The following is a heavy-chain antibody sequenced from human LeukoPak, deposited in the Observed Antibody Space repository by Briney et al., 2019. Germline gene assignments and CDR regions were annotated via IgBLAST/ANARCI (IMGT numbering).Heavy chain of an antibody. CDR1: GFIFGDAA. Sequence: GGSLRLSCTASGFIFGDAAMSWVRQAPGKGLEWVGFIRSKGYGGTAEGAASVKGRFTVSRDDSKSIAYLQMSSLKSEDTAVYYCTRDYYSENGGLGDWGQGTLVTVSS. CDR2: IRSKGYGGTA. J-gene: IGHJ4*02. V-gene: IGHV3-49*04. D-gene: IGHD3-22*01. CDR3: TRDYYSENGGLGD.